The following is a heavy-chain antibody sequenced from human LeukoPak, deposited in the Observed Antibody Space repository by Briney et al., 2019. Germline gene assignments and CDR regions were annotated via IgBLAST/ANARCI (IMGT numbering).Heavy chain of an antibody. J-gene: IGHJ4*02. Sequence: GASVKVSCKASGYTFTRYGISWVRQAPGQGLEWMGWISTYNGNTNYAQKVQGRVTMTTDTSTSTAYMELRSLRSDDTAVYYCSREDPMRCYGSGSPYRELLPFDYWGQGTLVTVSS. D-gene: IGHD3-10*01. V-gene: IGHV1-18*01. CDR2: ISTYNGNT. CDR1: GYTFTRYG. CDR3: SREDPMRCYGSGSPYRELLPFDY.